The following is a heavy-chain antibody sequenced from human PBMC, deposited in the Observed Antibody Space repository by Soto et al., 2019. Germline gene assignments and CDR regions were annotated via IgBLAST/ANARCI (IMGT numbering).Heavy chain of an antibody. CDR2: IYYSGST. D-gene: IGHD3-3*01. Sequence: SETLSLTCTVSGGSISSYYWSWIRQPPGKGLEWIGYIYYSGSTNYNPSLKSRVTISVDTSKNQFSLKLSSVTAADTAVYYCARDRMGGQYYDFWSGYLYWGQGTLVTVSS. CDR3: ARDRMGGQYYDFWSGYLY. CDR1: GGSISSYY. J-gene: IGHJ4*02. V-gene: IGHV4-59*01.